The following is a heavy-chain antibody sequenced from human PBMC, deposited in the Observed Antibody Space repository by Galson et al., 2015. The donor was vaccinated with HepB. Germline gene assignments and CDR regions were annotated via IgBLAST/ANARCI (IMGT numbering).Heavy chain of an antibody. CDR3: ARVGGYYYDSSGYASDY. CDR2: INAGNGNT. CDR1: GYTFTSYA. Sequence: SVKVSCKASGYTFTSYAMHWVRQAPGQRLEWMGWINAGNGNTKYSQKFQGRVTITRDTSASTAYMELSSLRSEDTAVYYCARVGGYYYDSSGYASDYWGQGTLVTVSS. J-gene: IGHJ4*02. D-gene: IGHD3-22*01. V-gene: IGHV1-3*01.